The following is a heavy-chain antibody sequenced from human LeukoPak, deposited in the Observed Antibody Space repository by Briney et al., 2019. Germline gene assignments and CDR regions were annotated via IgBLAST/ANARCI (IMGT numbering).Heavy chain of an antibody. D-gene: IGHD1-26*01. CDR2: ISSSSSYI. J-gene: IGHJ4*02. CDR3: ARAHYSGSYPPLDY. Sequence: GGSLRLSCAASGFTFSSYGMHWVRQAPGKGLEWVSSISSSSSYIYYADSVKGRFTISRDNAKNSLYLQMNSLRAEDTAVYYCARAHYSGSYPPLDYWGQGTLVTVSS. V-gene: IGHV3-21*01. CDR1: GFTFSSYG.